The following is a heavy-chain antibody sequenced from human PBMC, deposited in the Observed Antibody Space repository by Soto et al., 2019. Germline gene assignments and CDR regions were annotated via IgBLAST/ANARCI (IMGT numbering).Heavy chain of an antibody. CDR3: ARALSGFDSSGG. Sequence: EVQLVESGGGLVQPGGSLRLSCAASGFTFSSYSMNWVRQAPGKGLEWVSYISRSSSTIYYADSVKGRFTISRDNAKNSLYLQMKSLRDEDTAVYYCARALSGFDSSGGWGQGTLVTVSS. D-gene: IGHD3-22*01. CDR2: ISRSSSTI. CDR1: GFTFSSYS. J-gene: IGHJ4*02. V-gene: IGHV3-48*02.